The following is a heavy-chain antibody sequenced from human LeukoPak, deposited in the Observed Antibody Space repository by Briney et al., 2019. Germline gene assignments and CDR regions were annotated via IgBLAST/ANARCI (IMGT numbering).Heavy chain of an antibody. Sequence: SVRVSCKASGGTFSSYAISWARQAPGKGLEWMGGIIPIFGTANYAQKFQGRVTITADESTSTAYMELSSLRSEDTAVYYCARDSAPYYDILTGYSLPGPRTNHDAVDIWGQGTMVTVSS. V-gene: IGHV1-69*13. CDR3: ARDSAPYYDILTGYSLPGPRTNHDAVDI. J-gene: IGHJ3*02. CDR1: GGTFSSYA. CDR2: IIPIFGTA. D-gene: IGHD3-9*01.